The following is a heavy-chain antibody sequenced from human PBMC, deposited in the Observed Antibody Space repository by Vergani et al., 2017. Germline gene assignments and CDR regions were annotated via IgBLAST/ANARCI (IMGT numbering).Heavy chain of an antibody. CDR3: AREERSNTSPFVGD. Sequence: VQLEESGGGVVQPGRSLRLSCVASGFTFSNSAMSWVRQTSGKGLEWVSAISGHGDRTYYADSVKGRFTISRDNSKNTVYLQMNSLKAEDRATYYCAREERSNTSPFVGDWGQGTLVTV. CDR1: GFTFSNSA. V-gene: IGHV3-23*04. CDR2: ISGHGDRT. D-gene: IGHD2/OR15-2a*01. J-gene: IGHJ4*02.